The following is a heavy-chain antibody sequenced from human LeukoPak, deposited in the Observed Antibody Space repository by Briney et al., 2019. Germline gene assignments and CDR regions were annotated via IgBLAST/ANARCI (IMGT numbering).Heavy chain of an antibody. D-gene: IGHD4-17*01. CDR3: ARDVVPRDYGDTLNAYDL. V-gene: IGHV4-34*01. CDR1: GGSLSCCY. CDR2: IHHDGRT. Sequence: PSETLSLTCAVSGGSLSCCYWSWIRQSPGKGLEWMGDIHHDGRTKYKSSFKSRITIFLVSSKNEVSLRLSPVTPADTALYFCARDVVPRDYGDTLNAYDLWGQGTMVTVS. J-gene: IGHJ3*01.